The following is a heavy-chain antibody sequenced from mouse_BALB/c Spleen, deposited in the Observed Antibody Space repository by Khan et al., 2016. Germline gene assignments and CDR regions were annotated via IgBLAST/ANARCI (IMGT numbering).Heavy chain of an antibody. V-gene: IGHV3-2*02. Sequence: EVQLQESGPGLVKPSQSLSLTCTVTGYSITSDYAWNWIRQFPGNKLEWMGYITYSGSTTYNPSLKRRISITRDTSKNQFFLQLSSVTTEDTATYYCAKMDYWGQGSSVTVSS. CDR2: ITYSGST. CDR3: AKMDY. CDR1: GYSITSDYA. J-gene: IGHJ4*01.